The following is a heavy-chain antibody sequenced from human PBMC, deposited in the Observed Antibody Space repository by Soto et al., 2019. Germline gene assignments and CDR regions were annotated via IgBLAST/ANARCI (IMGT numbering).Heavy chain of an antibody. D-gene: IGHD5-12*01. J-gene: IGHJ4*02. V-gene: IGHV5-51*01. CDR2: IFPDDSHT. Sequence: GESLKISCKGSGYNFSKYWIGWVRQMPGKGLEWMAIIFPDDSHTKYSPSFQGQVTISADKSISIAYLLWSSLEASDTAMYYCARWLTNLYFDSWGQGTLVTVSS. CDR1: GYNFSKYW. CDR3: ARWLTNLYFDS.